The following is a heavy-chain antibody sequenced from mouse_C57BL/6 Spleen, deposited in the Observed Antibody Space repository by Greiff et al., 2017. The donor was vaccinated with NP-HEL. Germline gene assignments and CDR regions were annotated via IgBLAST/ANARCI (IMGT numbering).Heavy chain of an antibody. CDR1: GYAFSSYW. D-gene: IGHD1-1*01. J-gene: IGHJ1*03. V-gene: IGHV1-80*01. CDR2: IYPGDGDT. CDR3: ARAYGSSYPYWYFDV. Sequence: QVQLQQSGAELVKPGASVKISCKASGYAFSSYWMNWVKQRPGKGLEWIGQIYPGDGDTNYNGKFKGKATLTADKSSSTAYMQLSSLTSEDSAVYFCARAYGSSYPYWYFDVWGTGTTVTVSS.